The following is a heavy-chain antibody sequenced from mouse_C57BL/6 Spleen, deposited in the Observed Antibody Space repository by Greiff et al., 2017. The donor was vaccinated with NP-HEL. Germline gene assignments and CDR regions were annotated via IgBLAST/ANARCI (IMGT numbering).Heavy chain of an antibody. CDR3: ARGFGYDGYFDV. V-gene: IGHV1-4*01. Sequence: QVQLKQSGAELARPGASVKMSCKASGYTFTSYTMHWVKQRPGQGLEWIGYINPSSGYTKYNQKFKDKATLTADKSSSTAYMQLSSLTSEDSAVYYCARGFGYDGYFDVWGTGTTVTVSS. CDR2: INPSSGYT. CDR1: GYTFTSYT. J-gene: IGHJ1*03. D-gene: IGHD2-2*01.